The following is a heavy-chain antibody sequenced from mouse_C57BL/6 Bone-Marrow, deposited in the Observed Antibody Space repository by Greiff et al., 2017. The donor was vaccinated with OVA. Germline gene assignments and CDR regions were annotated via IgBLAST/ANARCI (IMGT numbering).Heavy chain of an antibody. Sequence: QVQLQQSGAELVKPGASVKMSCKASGYTFTSYWITWVKQRPGQGLEWIGDIYPGSGSTNYDEKFKSKATLTVDTSSSTAYMQLSSLTSEDSAVYYCARPYYYGSSYDDYWGQGTTLTVSS. CDR1: GYTFTSYW. J-gene: IGHJ2*01. CDR2: IYPGSGST. V-gene: IGHV1-55*01. CDR3: ARPYYYGSSYDDY. D-gene: IGHD1-1*01.